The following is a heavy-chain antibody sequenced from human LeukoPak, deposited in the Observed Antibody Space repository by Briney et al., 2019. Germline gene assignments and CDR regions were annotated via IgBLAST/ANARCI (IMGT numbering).Heavy chain of an antibody. D-gene: IGHD1-26*01. CDR1: GFRFDSYA. J-gene: IGHJ4*02. V-gene: IGHV3-23*01. Sequence: GGSLRLSCAASGFRFDSYAMNWVRQTPGKGLEWVSGISGTAGATYYADSVKGRFSISRANSKSTVYLQLNSLRAEDTAVYYCARDLYSGSLVWVYWGQGTLVTVSS. CDR2: ISGTAGAT. CDR3: ARDLYSGSLVWVY.